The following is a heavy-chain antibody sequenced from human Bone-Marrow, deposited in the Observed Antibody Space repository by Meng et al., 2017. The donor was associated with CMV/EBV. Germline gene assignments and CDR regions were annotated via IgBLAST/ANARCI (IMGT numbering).Heavy chain of an antibody. CDR3: ASLWGSGYDYAFDP. Sequence: SETLSLTCTVSGGPISGYYWSWVRQPPGKGLEWIGYIYYSGSTNYNPSLKSRVTISVDTSKNQFSLKLTSVTAADTAVYYCASLWGSGYDYAFDPWGEGTLVTASS. V-gene: IGHV4-59*01. J-gene: IGHJ5*02. CDR2: IYYSGST. D-gene: IGHD5-12*01. CDR1: GGPISGYY.